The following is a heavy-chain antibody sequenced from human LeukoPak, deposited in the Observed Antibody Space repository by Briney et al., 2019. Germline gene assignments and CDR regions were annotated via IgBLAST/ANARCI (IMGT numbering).Heavy chain of an antibody. CDR3: AKDPTGPRGSY. CDR2: ISGSGGST. D-gene: IGHD1-14*01. CDR1: GFTFSSYA. Sequence: GGSLRLSCAASGFTFSSYAMSWVRQAPGKRLEWVSAISGSGGSTYYADSVKGRFTISRDNSKNTLYLQMNSLRAEVTAVYYCAKDPTGPRGSYWGQGTLVTVSS. J-gene: IGHJ4*02. V-gene: IGHV3-23*01.